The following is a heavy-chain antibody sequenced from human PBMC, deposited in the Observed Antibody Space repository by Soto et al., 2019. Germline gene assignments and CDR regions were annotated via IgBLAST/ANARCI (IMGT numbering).Heavy chain of an antibody. V-gene: IGHV3-30*18. J-gene: IGHJ4*02. Sequence: GGSLRLSCAASGFTFSSYGMHWVRQAPGKGLEWVAVISYDGSNKYYADSVKGRFTISRDNSKNTLYLQMNSLRAEDTAVYYCAKGSMVRGVIEYFDYWGQGTLVTVSS. CDR3: AKGSMVRGVIEYFDY. CDR1: GFTFSSYG. D-gene: IGHD3-10*01. CDR2: ISYDGSNK.